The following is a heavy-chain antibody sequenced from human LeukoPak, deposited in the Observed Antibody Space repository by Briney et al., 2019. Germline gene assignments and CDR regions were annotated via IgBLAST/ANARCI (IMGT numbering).Heavy chain of an antibody. Sequence: GASVNVSCKASGYTLTSYDINWVRQATGQGVEWMGWMNSNSGNTGYAQKFQGRVTMTRNTSISTAYMELSSLRSEDTAVYYCASRSITANWFDPCGQGNLATVTS. J-gene: IGHJ5*02. CDR1: GYTLTSYD. D-gene: IGHD2-21*02. CDR2: MNSNSGNT. V-gene: IGHV1-8*01. CDR3: ASRSITANWFDP.